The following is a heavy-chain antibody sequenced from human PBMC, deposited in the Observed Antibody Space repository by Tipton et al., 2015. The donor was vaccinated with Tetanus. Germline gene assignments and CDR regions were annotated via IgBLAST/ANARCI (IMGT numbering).Heavy chain of an antibody. Sequence: QLVQSGGEVKKPGESLKISCKGSGYIFNNYWIGWVRQKPGKGLEWMGIIYPGDSDTRYRPSFQGQVTIPVDKSINTAYLQWSSLKASDTSMFYCARAHCTDGVCNFDSWGQGALVTVAS. CDR3: ARAHCTDGVCNFDS. J-gene: IGHJ4*02. V-gene: IGHV5-51*01. D-gene: IGHD2-8*01. CDR2: IYPGDSDT. CDR1: GYIFNNYW.